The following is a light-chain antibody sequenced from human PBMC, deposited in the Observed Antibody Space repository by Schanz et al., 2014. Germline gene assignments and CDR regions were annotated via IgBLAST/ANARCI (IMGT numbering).Light chain of an antibody. J-gene: IGLJ3*02. CDR2: GNS. CDR3: QSYDSSLSGFFWV. Sequence: QSVLTQPPSVSGAPGQRVTISCTGSSSNIGAGYDVHWYQQLPGTAPKLLIYGNSNRPSGVPDRFSGSKSGTSASLAITGRQAKDEADYYCQSYDSSLSGFFWVFGGGTQLTVL. CDR1: SSNIGAGYD. V-gene: IGLV1-40*01.